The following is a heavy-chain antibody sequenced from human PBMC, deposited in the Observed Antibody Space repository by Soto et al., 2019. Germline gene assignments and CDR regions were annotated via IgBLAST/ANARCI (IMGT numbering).Heavy chain of an antibody. V-gene: IGHV4-30-4*01. CDR1: GGSISSGDYY. CDR2: IYYSGNT. J-gene: IGHJ4*02. CDR3: ARERADGGKIY. Sequence: PSETLSLTCTVSGGSISSGDYYWSWIRQPPGKGLEWIGYIYYSGNTYYNPSLKSRVTISVDTSKNQFSLKLSSVTAADTAVYYCARERADGGKIYWGQGTPVTVSS. D-gene: IGHD2-15*01.